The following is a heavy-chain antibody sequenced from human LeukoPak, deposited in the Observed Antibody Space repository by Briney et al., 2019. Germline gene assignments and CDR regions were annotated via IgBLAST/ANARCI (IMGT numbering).Heavy chain of an antibody. V-gene: IGHV3-30*18. J-gene: IGHJ4*02. Sequence: AGGSLRLSCAGSGFTTGFTFSDYGIHWVRQAPGKGLEWVAVIGNDGRAKYYADSVRGRFTISRNNIENTVFLQMNSLSSDDTAVYFCAKEEVWGVNAFDSWGQGTLVTVSS. CDR1: GFTTGFTFSDYG. CDR3: AKEEVWGVNAFDS. D-gene: IGHD3-10*01. CDR2: IGNDGRAK.